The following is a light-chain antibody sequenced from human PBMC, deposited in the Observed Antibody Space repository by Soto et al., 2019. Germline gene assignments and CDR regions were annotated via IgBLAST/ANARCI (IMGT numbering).Light chain of an antibody. J-gene: IGLJ1*01. CDR3: SSYTSITTDV. V-gene: IGLV2-14*01. CDR1: SSDVGRYNF. CDR2: DDS. Sequence: QSALTQPASVSGSPGQSITISCTGTSSDVGRYNFVSWYQQHPGKAPKLLIYDDSNRPSGVSNRFSGSKSGNTASLTISGLQAEDEADYYCSSYTSITTDVFGTGTKVTVL.